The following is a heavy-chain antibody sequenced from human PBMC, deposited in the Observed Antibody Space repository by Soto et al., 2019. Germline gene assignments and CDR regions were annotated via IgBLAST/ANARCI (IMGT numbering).Heavy chain of an antibody. CDR3: ARNDYGDYRH. CDR2: IYYSGGT. J-gene: IGHJ4*02. V-gene: IGHV4-31*03. CDR1: GGSISSGDYY. D-gene: IGHD4-17*01. Sequence: QVQLQESGPGLVKPSQTLSLTCTVSGGSISSGDYYWSWIRQHPGKGLEWIGYIYYSGGTYYNPSLKSRVAISVDTSKNQFSLKLSSVTAADTAVYYCARNDYGDYRHWGQGTLVTVSS.